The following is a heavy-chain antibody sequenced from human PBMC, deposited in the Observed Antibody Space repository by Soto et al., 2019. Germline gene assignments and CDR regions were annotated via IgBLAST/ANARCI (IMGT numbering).Heavy chain of an antibody. D-gene: IGHD2-21*02. V-gene: IGHV4-34*01. Sequence: QAQLQQWGTGLLKPSETLSLTCAVYGGSLSGNYWGWIRQPPGKGLEWIGETHHSGSTAYNPSLKSRVTISVDTSRNQFSLKLNSVTAADTAVCYCARTTAAIRLNYWSQGTPVTVSS. CDR1: GGSLSGNY. CDR3: ARTTAAIRLNY. J-gene: IGHJ4*02. CDR2: THHSGST.